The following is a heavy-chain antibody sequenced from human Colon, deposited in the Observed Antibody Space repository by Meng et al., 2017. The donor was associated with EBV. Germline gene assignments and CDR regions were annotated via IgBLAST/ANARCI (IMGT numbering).Heavy chain of an antibody. CDR1: GGSISSSHW. J-gene: IGHJ4*02. V-gene: IGHV4-4*02. D-gene: IGHD2-21*01. CDR2: VYHTGST. CDR3: ARVWQSLTAFFDS. Sequence: VQRQESGPGLGRPSGTLSLTWAASGGSISSSHWWTWVRQPPGKGLEWIGEVYHTGSTKYNPSLKSRLTISVDKSKNQFSLNLTSVTAADTAVYYCARVWQSLTAFFDSWGQGTLVTVSS.